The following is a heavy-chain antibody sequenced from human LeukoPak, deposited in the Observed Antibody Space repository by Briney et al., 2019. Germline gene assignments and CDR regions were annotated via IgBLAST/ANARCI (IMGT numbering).Heavy chain of an antibody. CDR3: AKAPVGHCSGAFCYHFDS. J-gene: IGHJ4*02. CDR1: GFTSSNAW. CDR2: ISGDNPGT. V-gene: IGHV3-23*01. D-gene: IGHD2-15*01. Sequence: GGSLRLSCVGSGFTSSNAWMSWVRQTPGKGLEWVAAISGDNPGTYHANSVKGRFTISRDNSKNTLHLQMSGLRAEDTARYYCAKAPVGHCSGAFCYHFDSWGQGTLVTVSS.